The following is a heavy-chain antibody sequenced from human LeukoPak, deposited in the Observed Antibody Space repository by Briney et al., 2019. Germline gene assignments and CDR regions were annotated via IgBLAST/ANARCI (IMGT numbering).Heavy chain of an antibody. CDR2: ISSSSSTI. J-gene: IGHJ6*03. CDR1: GFTFSSYS. D-gene: IGHD6-25*01. Sequence: GGSLRLSCAASGFTFSSYSMNWVRQAPGKGLEWVSSISSSSSTIYYADSVKGRFTISRDNSKNTLFLQMNGLGAEDTGVYYCAGDPAATVIDYMDVWGKGTTVTISS. CDR3: AGDPAATVIDYMDV. V-gene: IGHV3-48*01.